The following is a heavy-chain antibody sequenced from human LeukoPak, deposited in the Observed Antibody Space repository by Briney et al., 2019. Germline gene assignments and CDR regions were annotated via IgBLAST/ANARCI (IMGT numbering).Heavy chain of an antibody. CDR2: IYYSGST. J-gene: IGHJ4*02. Sequence: SETLSLTCTFSGGSISSYYWSWIRQPPGKGQEWIGYIYYSGSTNYNPSLKSRVTISVDTSKNQFSLKLSSVTAADTAVYYCARAVDTAMVLDYWGQGTLVTVSS. V-gene: IGHV4-59*01. CDR3: ARAVDTAMVLDY. CDR1: GGSISSYY. D-gene: IGHD5-18*01.